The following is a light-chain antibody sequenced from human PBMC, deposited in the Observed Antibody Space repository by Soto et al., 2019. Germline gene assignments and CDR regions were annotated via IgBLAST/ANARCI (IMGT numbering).Light chain of an antibody. J-gene: IGKJ5*01. CDR2: GAS. V-gene: IGKV3-15*01. Sequence: SVSPGERATLSCRASQSVSSNLAWYQQKPGQAPRLLIYGASTRATGFPARFSGSRSGTEFTLTISSLQSEDFAIYYCQHYDNWPITFGQGTRLEIK. CDR3: QHYDNWPIT. CDR1: QSVSSN.